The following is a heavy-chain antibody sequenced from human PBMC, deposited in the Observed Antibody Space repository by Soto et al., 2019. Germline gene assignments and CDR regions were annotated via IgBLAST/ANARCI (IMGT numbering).Heavy chain of an antibody. V-gene: IGHV3-23*01. CDR1: GFTFGTTD. CDR2: IDGSGGIT. J-gene: IGHJ5*02. D-gene: IGHD3-10*01. CDR3: VKNSGSFNT. Sequence: QLLQSGGGLVQPGGSLTLSCAASGFTFGTTDMSWVRQAPGEGLEWVSTIDGSGGITYYADSVKGRFTISRDNSRNTVYLLMNSQRGDDTALYYCVKNSGSFNTWGQGALVTVSS.